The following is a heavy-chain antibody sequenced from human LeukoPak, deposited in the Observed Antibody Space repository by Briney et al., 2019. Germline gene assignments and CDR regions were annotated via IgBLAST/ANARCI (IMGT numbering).Heavy chain of an antibody. CDR3: AREVDDAFDY. Sequence: PSETLSLTCTVSGGSISSYYWSWIRQPPGKGLEWIGYIYYSGGTNYNPSLKSRVTISVDTSKNQFSLKLSSVTAADTAVYYCAREVDDAFDYWGQGTLVTVSS. D-gene: IGHD1-1*01. V-gene: IGHV4-59*01. J-gene: IGHJ4*02. CDR2: IYYSGGT. CDR1: GGSISSYY.